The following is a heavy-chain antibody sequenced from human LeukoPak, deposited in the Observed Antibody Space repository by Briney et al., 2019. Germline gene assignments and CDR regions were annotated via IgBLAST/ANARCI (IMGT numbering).Heavy chain of an antibody. CDR3: ASIRGYSSGYHGFDY. CDR2: IYYSGST. Sequence: PSETLSLTCTVSGGSISSSSYYWGWIRQPPGKGLEWIGSIYYSGSTYYNPSLKSRVTISVDTSKNQFSLKLSSVTAADTAVYYCASIRGYSSGYHGFDYWGQGTLVTVSS. D-gene: IGHD6-19*01. CDR1: GGSISSSSYY. J-gene: IGHJ4*02. V-gene: IGHV4-39*07.